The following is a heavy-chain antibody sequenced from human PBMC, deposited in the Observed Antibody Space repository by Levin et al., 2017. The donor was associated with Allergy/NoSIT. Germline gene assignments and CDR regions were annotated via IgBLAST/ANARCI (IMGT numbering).Heavy chain of an antibody. CDR3: ARGSMPHRSDYVDP. J-gene: IGHJ5*02. V-gene: IGHV1-18*04. CDR1: GYKFTNYA. Sequence: ASVKVSCKASGYKFTNYAISWVRQAPGQRFECMGWISPYDDETKYAQNFQGRVTMTADTLTTTVYMELRSLTPDDTAVYYCARGSMPHRSDYVDPWGQGTLVTVSS. CDR2: ISPYDDET. D-gene: IGHD4/OR15-4a*01.